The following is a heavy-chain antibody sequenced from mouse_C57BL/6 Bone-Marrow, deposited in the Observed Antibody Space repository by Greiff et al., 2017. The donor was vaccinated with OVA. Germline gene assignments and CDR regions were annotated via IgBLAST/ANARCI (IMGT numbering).Heavy chain of an antibody. D-gene: IGHD1-1*01. V-gene: IGHV1-47*01. CDR2: FHPYNDDT. CDR1: GYTFTTYP. Sequence: VHLVESGAELVKPGASVKMSCKASGYTFTTYPIEWMKQNHGKSLEWIGNFHPYNDDTKYNEKFKGKATLTVEKSSSTVYLELSRLTSDDSAVYYCARSDYGSRGFAYWGQGTLVTVSA. CDR3: ARSDYGSRGFAY. J-gene: IGHJ3*01.